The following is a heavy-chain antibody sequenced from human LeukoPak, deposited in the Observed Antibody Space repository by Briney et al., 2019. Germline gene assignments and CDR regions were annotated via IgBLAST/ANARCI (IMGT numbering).Heavy chain of an antibody. CDR1: GFTFSSYA. V-gene: IGHV3-23*01. D-gene: IGHD6-19*01. Sequence: PGGSLRLSCAASGFTFSSYAMSWVRQAPGKGLEWVSAISGSGGSTYYADSVKGRFTISRDNPKNTLYLQMNSLRAEDTAVYYCDLLAVAGPTSVDYWGQGTLVTVSS. CDR2: ISGSGGST. J-gene: IGHJ4*02. CDR3: DLLAVAGPTSVDY.